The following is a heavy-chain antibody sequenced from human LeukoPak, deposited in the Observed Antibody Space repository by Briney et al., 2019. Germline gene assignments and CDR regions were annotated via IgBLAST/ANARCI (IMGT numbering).Heavy chain of an antibody. CDR1: GDSVSSNSAA. D-gene: IGHD1-1*01. Sequence: SQTLSLTCAISGDSVSSNSAAWNWIRQSPSRGLEWLGRTYYRSKWYNDYAVSVKSRITINPDTSKNQFSLQLNSVTPEDTAVYYCARDPTGTTSYYYYYMDVWGKGTTVTVSS. J-gene: IGHJ6*03. CDR3: ARDPTGTTSYYYYYMDV. V-gene: IGHV6-1*01. CDR2: TYYRSKWYN.